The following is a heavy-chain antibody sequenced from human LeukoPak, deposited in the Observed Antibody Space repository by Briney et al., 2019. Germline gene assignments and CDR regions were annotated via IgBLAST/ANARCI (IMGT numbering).Heavy chain of an antibody. CDR3: ARGRGRQTYYDFWSGYFLPLKADY. D-gene: IGHD3-3*01. J-gene: IGHJ4*02. V-gene: IGHV3-66*02. CDR2: IYSGGST. Sequence: GGSLRLSCAASGFTVSSNYMSWVRQAPGKGLEWVSVIYSGGSTYYADSVKGRFTISRDNSKSTLYLQMNSLRAEDTAVYYCARGRGRQTYYDFWSGYFLPLKADYWGQGTLVTVSS. CDR1: GFTVSSNY.